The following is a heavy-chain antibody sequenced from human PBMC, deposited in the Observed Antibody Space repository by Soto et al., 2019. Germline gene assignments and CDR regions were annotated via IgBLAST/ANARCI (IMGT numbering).Heavy chain of an antibody. CDR3: ARTAGCSSTSCPTYFDY. V-gene: IGHV3-21*01. CDR2: ISSSSSYI. CDR1: GFTFSSYS. D-gene: IGHD2-2*01. Sequence: GGSLRLSCAASGFTFSSYSMNWVRQAPGKGLEWVSSISSSSSYIYYADSVKGRFTISRDNAKNSLYLQMNSLRAEDTAVYYCARTAGCSSTSCPTYFDYWGQGTLVTVSS. J-gene: IGHJ4*02.